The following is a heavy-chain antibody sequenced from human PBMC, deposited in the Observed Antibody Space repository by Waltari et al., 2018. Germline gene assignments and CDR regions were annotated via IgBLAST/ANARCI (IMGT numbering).Heavy chain of an antibody. Sequence: EAQLVESGGGLVQPGGSLRLSCAASGFTFSSYSMNWVRQAPGKGLEWISYRSSTSSSIYYAESVRGRLTISRDNAKNSLYLQMNSLRAEDTAVYYCAREAYSSSWFFDLWGQGTVVTVSS. D-gene: IGHD6-13*01. CDR3: AREAYSSSWFFDL. J-gene: IGHJ3*01. CDR2: RSSTSSSI. V-gene: IGHV3-48*04. CDR1: GFTFSSYS.